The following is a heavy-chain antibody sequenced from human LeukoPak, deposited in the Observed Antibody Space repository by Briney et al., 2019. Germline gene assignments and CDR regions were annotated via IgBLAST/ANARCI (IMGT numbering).Heavy chain of an antibody. CDR1: GYTFTGYY. J-gene: IGHJ3*02. D-gene: IGHD4/OR15-4a*01. V-gene: IGHV1-2*02. CDR3: ARRTTMGAFDI. Sequence: GASVKVSCKASGYTFTGYYMHWVRQAPGQGLEWTGWFNPNSGGTNYAQKFQGRVTMTRDTSISTAYMELSRLRSDDTAVYYCARRTTMGAFDIWGQGTMVTVSS. CDR2: FNPNSGGT.